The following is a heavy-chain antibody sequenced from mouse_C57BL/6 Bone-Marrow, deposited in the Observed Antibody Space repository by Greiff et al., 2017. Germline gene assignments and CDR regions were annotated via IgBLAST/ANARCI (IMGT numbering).Heavy chain of an antibody. D-gene: IGHD1-1*01. CDR2: ISRGGSYT. V-gene: IGHV5-6*01. J-gene: IGHJ2*01. Sequence: EVQLMESGGDLVKPGASLKLSCAASGFTFSSYGMSWVRQTPDKRLEWVATISRGGSYTYYPDSVKGRITISRDNAKNTLYLQMSSLKSEDTAMYYCARRTVVVFDYWGQGTTLTVSS. CDR1: GFTFSSYG. CDR3: ARRTVVVFDY.